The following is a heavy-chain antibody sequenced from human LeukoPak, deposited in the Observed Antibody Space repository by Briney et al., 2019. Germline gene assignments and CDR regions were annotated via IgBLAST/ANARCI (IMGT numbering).Heavy chain of an antibody. CDR3: VRHDGRGGATMGALDS. CDR2: IYYGRTT. CDR1: AGSISSSSHH. Sequence: PSETLSLTCTVSAGSISSSSHHWGWIRQSPGKGLEWIGSIYYGRTTYYNPSLNSRVTISVVTSKNQFSLQLNSVTAADTAVYYCVRHDGRGGATMGALDSWGQGSLVTVSS. V-gene: IGHV4-39*01. D-gene: IGHD5-12*01. J-gene: IGHJ4*02.